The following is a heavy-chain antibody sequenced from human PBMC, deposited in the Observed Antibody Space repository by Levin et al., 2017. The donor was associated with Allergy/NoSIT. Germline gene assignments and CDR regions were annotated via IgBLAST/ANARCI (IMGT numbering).Heavy chain of an antibody. V-gene: IGHV3-7*01. CDR3: ARASYDDYSYFDY. D-gene: IGHD4-11*01. Sequence: GGSLRLSCAASGFTFSSYWMSWVRQAPGKGLEWVANIKQDGSEKYYVDSVKGRFTISRDNAKNSLYLQMNSLRAEDTAVYYCARASYDDYSYFDYWGQGTLVTVSS. CDR1: GFTFSSYW. J-gene: IGHJ4*02. CDR2: IKQDGSEK.